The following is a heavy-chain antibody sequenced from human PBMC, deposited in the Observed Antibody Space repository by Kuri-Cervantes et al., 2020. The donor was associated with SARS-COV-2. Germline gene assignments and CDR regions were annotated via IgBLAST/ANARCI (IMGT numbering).Heavy chain of an antibody. V-gene: IGHV4-34*01. CDR3: ARVSGSGSNWAWYFDL. CDR2: INHSGST. D-gene: IGHD1-26*01. CDR1: GGSFSGYY. J-gene: IGHJ2*01. Sequence: SETLSLTCAVFGGSFSGYYWSWIRQSPGKGLEWIGKINHSGSTNYNPSLKSRVTISVDTSKNQFSLKLSSVTAADTAVYHCARVSGSGSNWAWYFDLWGRGTPVTVSS.